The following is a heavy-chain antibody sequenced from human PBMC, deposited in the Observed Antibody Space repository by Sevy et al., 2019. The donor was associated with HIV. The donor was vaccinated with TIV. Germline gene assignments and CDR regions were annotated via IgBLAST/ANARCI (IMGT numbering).Heavy chain of an antibody. CDR1: GYTFTSYD. D-gene: IGHD3-10*01. CDR2: MNPNSGNT. V-gene: IGHV1-8*01. Sequence: ASVKVSCKASGYTFTSYDINWVRQAAGQGLEWMGWMNPNSGNTGYEQKFQGRVTMTRNTSISAAYMELSNLRSEDTAVYYCARAAGGWSYIYGLDGWGQGTTVTVSS. CDR3: ARAAGGWSYIYGLDG. J-gene: IGHJ6*02.